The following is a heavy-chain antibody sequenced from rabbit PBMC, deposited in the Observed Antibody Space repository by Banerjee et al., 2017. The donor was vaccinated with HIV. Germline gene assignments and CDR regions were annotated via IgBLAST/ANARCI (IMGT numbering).Heavy chain of an antibody. J-gene: IGHJ4*01. CDR2: ILVGDGRT. D-gene: IGHD4-1*01. CDR1: GFTLSGTYW. Sequence: QEQLKETGGGLVQPGGSRTLSCTASGFTLSGTYWMSWVRQAPGKGLEWIGCILVGDGRTYYATWVNGRFTISRTSSTTVALQMNSLTAADTAPYFCARDLAGVIGWNFDLWGPGTLVTVS. CDR3: ARDLAGVIGWNFDL. V-gene: IGHV1S45*01.